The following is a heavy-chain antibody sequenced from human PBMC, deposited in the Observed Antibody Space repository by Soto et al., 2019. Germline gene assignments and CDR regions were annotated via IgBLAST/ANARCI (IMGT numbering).Heavy chain of an antibody. CDR1: GFTFSSYE. CDR2: ISSSGSTI. V-gene: IGHV3-48*03. Sequence: TGGSLRFSCAASGFTFSSYEMNWVRQAPGKGLEWVSYISSSGSTIYYADSVKGRFTISRDNAKNSLYLQMNSLRAEDTAVYYCARDNPPYDFWSPHKVEYYGMDVWGQGTTVTVSS. D-gene: IGHD3-3*01. CDR3: ARDNPPYDFWSPHKVEYYGMDV. J-gene: IGHJ6*02.